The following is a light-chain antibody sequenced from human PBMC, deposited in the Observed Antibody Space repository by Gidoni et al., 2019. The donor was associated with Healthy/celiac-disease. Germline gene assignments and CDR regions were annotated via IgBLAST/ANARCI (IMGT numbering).Light chain of an antibody. V-gene: IGKV3-11*01. CDR1: QSVSSY. J-gene: IGKJ2*01. CDR3: QQRSNWYT. Sequence: EIVLTQSPATLSLSPGERATLTCRPSQSVSSYLAWYQQKPGQAPRLRIYDASNRATGIPARVSGSGSGTDFTLTISSLEPEDFAVYYCQQRSNWYTFGQXTKLEIK. CDR2: DAS.